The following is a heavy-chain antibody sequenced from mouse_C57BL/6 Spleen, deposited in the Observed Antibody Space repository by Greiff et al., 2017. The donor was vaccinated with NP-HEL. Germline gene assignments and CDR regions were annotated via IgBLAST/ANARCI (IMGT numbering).Heavy chain of an antibody. CDR3: ANLGYGNLDY. CDR2: ISYDGSN. J-gene: IGHJ2*01. V-gene: IGHV3-6*01. D-gene: IGHD2-1*01. CDR1: GYSITSGYY. Sequence: EVQLQQSGPGLVKPSQSLSLTCSVTGYSITSGYYWNWIRQFPGNKLEWMGYISYDGSNNYNPSLKNRISITRDTSKNQFFLKLNSVTTEDTATYYCANLGYGNLDYWGQGTTLTVSS.